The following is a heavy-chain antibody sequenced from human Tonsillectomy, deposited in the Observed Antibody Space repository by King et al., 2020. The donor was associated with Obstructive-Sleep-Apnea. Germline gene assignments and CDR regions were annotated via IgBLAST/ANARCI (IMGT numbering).Heavy chain of an antibody. CDR3: ARGGVWFGESP. D-gene: IGHD3-10*01. CDR1: GYSFINFD. J-gene: IGHJ5*02. Sequence: QLVQSGAEVKKPGASVEGSCKASGYSFINFDINWVRQATGHGLEWMGWMNPNSGKTGYAEKFLGRVTLSRNASISTAYMELRSLRSDDTAVYYCARGGVWFGESPWGQGTLVTVSS. V-gene: IGHV1-8*01. CDR2: MNPNSGKT.